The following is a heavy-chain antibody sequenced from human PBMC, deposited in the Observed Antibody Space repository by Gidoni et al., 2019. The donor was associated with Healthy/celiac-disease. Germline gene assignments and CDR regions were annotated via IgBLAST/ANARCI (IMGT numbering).Heavy chain of an antibody. J-gene: IGHJ6*02. CDR3: ARAGREVVVVPAAIVNYYYYYGMDV. CDR1: PSPSTGAY. V-gene: IGHV1-2*04. D-gene: IGHD2-2*01. CDR2: INPNSGST. Sequence: QVQLVQFGAEVKKPGAPVKVPSKPSPSPSTGAYMLWARPAPGQRLEWMGWINPNSGSTNYAQKFQGWVTMTRDTSISTAYMELSRLRSDDTAVYYCARAGREVVVVPAAIVNYYYYYGMDVWGQGTTVTVSS.